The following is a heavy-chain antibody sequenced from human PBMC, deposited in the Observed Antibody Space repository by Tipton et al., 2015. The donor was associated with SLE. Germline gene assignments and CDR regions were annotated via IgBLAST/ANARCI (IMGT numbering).Heavy chain of an antibody. CDR2: ISSNGST. CDR3: AGEPESYHRDIKGDY. D-gene: IGHD1-14*01. J-gene: IGHJ4*02. CDR1: GGSISSGSYY. Sequence: LRLSCTVSGGSISSGSYYWSWIRQPAGKGLEWIGRISSNGSTKYNPSLKSRVIISVDTSKNQFSLKLSSVTAADTAVYYCAGEPESYHRDIKGDYWGQGTLVTVSS. V-gene: IGHV4-61*02.